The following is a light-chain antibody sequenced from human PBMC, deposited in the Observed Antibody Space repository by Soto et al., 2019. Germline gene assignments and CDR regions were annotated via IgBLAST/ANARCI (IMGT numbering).Light chain of an antibody. CDR1: QDIRNF. J-gene: IGKJ3*01. V-gene: IGKV1-27*01. Sequence: DIQMTQSPTSLSASVGDRVTITCRASQDIRNFVAWYQQKPGKAPKLLIYAASTLQSGVPSRFSGSGSGTDFTLTINRLQPEDVETYSCQKYSSVPVFGPGTKVEIK. CDR3: QKYSSVPV. CDR2: AAS.